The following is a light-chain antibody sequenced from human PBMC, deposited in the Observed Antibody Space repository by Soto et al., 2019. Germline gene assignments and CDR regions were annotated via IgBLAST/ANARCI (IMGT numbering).Light chain of an antibody. Sequence: DIQMTQSPSTLSASVGDRVTITCRASQSVTNWLAWYRQKPGKAPNLLIYDASRLQSGIPSRFSGSGSGTEFTLTISSLQTDDFATYYCQQYTTYPYTFGQGTK. CDR1: QSVTNW. V-gene: IGKV1-5*01. CDR3: QQYTTYPYT. J-gene: IGKJ2*01. CDR2: DAS.